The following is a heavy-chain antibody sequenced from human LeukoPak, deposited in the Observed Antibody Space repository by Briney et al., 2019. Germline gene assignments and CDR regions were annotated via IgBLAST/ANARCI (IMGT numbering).Heavy chain of an antibody. V-gene: IGHV3-7*03. D-gene: IGHD6-6*01. J-gene: IGHJ4*02. CDR1: GFTFGSYW. CDR2: IKQDGSEK. Sequence: GGSLRLSCAASGFTFGSYWMSWVRQAPGKGLEWVANIKQDGSEKYYVDSVKGRFTISRDNAENSLSLQMNSLRAEDTAVYYCAKWKYSNSGIDDYWGQGTLVTVSS. CDR3: AKWKYSNSGIDDY.